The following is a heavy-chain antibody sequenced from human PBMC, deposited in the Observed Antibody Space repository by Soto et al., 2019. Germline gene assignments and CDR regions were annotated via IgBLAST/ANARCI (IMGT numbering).Heavy chain of an antibody. CDR2: ISGSGGST. D-gene: IGHD6-6*01. V-gene: IGHV3-23*01. Sequence: GGSLRLSCAASGFTFSSYAMSWVRQAPGKGLEWVSAISGSGGSTYYADSVKGRFTISRDNSKTTLYLQMNSLRAEDTAVYYCAKETEYSSSSFYYYYYGMDVWGQGTTVTVSS. CDR1: GFTFSSYA. J-gene: IGHJ6*02. CDR3: AKETEYSSSSFYYYYYGMDV.